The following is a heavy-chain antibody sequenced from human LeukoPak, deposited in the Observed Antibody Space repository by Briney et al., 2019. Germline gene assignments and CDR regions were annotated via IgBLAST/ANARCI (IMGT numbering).Heavy chain of an antibody. Sequence: SETLSLTCTVSGGSISSYYWSWIRQPPGKGLEWIGYIYYSGSTNYNPSLKSRVTISVDTSKNQFSLKLSSVTAADTAVYYCARGPSSGEPPLDFWGQGTLVTGSS. J-gene: IGHJ4*02. CDR3: ARGPSSGEPPLDF. CDR1: GGSISSYY. CDR2: IYYSGST. D-gene: IGHD3-10*01. V-gene: IGHV4-59*01.